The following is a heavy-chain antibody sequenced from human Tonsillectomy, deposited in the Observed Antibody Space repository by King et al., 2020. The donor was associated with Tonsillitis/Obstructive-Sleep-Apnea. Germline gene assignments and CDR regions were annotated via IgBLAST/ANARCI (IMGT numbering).Heavy chain of an antibody. CDR1: GVSISSYY. V-gene: IGHV4-59*08. Sequence: LQLQESGPGLVKPSETLSLTCTVSGVSISSYYWSWIRQPPGKGLEWIGYIYYSGSTNYNPSLKSRVTISVDTSKNQFSLKLSSVTAADTAVYYCARHGYSSSWSHFDYWGQGTLVTVSS. CDR2: IYYSGST. J-gene: IGHJ4*02. D-gene: IGHD6-13*01. CDR3: ARHGYSSSWSHFDY.